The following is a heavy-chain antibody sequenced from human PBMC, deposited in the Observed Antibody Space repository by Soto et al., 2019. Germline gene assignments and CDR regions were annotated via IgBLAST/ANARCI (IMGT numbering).Heavy chain of an antibody. CDR2: MNPNSGNT. D-gene: IGHD4-17*01. Sequence: QVQLVQSGAEVKKPGASVKVSCKASGYTFTSYDINWVRQATGQGLEWMGWMNPNSGNTGYAQKFQGRVTMTRNTSISTAYMELSSLRYEDTAVYRRASLRRASVDYFYWHFYLWGRGTLVTVSS. V-gene: IGHV1-8*01. CDR1: GYTFTSYD. J-gene: IGHJ2*01. CDR3: ASLRRASVDYFYWHFYL.